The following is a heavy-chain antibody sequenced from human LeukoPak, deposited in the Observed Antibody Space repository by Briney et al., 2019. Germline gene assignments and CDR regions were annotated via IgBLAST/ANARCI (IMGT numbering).Heavy chain of an antibody. Sequence: PSETLSLTCTDSGGSISSYYWSWIRPPPGKGLGWSGYIYYSGSTNYTPSLKSRVTMSVDTSKNQFSLKLSSVTAADTAVYYCARHDSSGWPNFDYWGQGTLVTVSS. D-gene: IGHD6-19*01. CDR2: IYYSGST. CDR3: ARHDSSGWPNFDY. CDR1: GGSISSYY. V-gene: IGHV4-59*08. J-gene: IGHJ4*02.